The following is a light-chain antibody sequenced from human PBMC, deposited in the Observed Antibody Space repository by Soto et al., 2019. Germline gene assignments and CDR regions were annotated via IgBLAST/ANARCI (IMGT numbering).Light chain of an antibody. V-gene: IGKV3-20*01. J-gene: IGKJ2*01. CDR3: QQFGHSPYT. CDR2: GAS. CDR1: QSVSSSY. Sequence: EIVLTQSPGTLSLSPGERATLSCRASQSVSSSYLAWYQQKPGQTPRLLIYGASSRATGIPDRFSGSGSGTDFTLTISRLEPEDFAVYYCQQFGHSPYTFGQGTKLDIK.